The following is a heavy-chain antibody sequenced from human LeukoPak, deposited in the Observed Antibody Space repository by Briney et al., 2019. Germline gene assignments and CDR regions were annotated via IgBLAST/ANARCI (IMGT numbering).Heavy chain of an antibody. D-gene: IGHD4-11*01. CDR3: ARDIGAHHDYSNYEAFDI. J-gene: IGHJ3*02. CDR1: GGTFSSYA. V-gene: IGHV1-69*13. CDR2: IIPIFGTA. Sequence: EASVKVSCKASGGTFSSYAISWVRQAPGQGLEWMGGIIPIFGTANYAQKFQGRVTITADESTSTAYMELSSLRSEDTAVYYCARDIGAHHDYSNYEAFDIWGQGTMVTVSS.